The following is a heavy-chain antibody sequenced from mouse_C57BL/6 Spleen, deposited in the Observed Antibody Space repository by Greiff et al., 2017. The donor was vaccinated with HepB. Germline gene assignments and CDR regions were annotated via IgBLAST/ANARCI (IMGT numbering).Heavy chain of an antibody. V-gene: IGHV1-55*01. CDR1: GYTFTSYW. Sequence: QVHVKQPGAELVKPGASVKMSCKASGYTFTSYWITWVKQRPGQGLEWIGDIYPGSGSTNYNEKFKSKATLTVDTSSSTAYMQLSSLTSEDSAVYYCARGYDYGGYFDVWGTGTTVTVSS. J-gene: IGHJ1*03. CDR3: ARGYDYGGYFDV. CDR2: IYPGSGST. D-gene: IGHD2-4*01.